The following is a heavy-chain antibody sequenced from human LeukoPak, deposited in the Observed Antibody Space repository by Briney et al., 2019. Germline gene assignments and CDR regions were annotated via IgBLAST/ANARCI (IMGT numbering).Heavy chain of an antibody. CDR1: GFTFSSYG. CDR3: AKDGGPYGSGSYDFDY. Sequence: GGSLRLSCAASGFTFSSYGMHWVRQAPGKGLEWVAFIRYDGSNKYYADSVKGRFTISRDNSKNTLYLQMNSLRAEDTAVYYCAKDGGPYGSGSYDFDYWGQGTLVTVSS. CDR2: IRYDGSNK. V-gene: IGHV3-30*02. J-gene: IGHJ4*02. D-gene: IGHD3-10*01.